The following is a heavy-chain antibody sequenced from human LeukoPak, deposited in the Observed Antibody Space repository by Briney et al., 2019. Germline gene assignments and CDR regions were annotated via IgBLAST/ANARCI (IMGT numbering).Heavy chain of an antibody. CDR1: GYTFTGYY. D-gene: IGHD3-10*01. CDR3: ASGVTSTGAFDI. J-gene: IGHJ3*02. V-gene: IGHV1-2*02. Sequence: ASVKVSCKASGYTFTGYYKHWVRQAPGQGLEWMGWINPNSGGTNYAQKFQGRVTMTRGTSISTAYMELSRLRSDDTAVYSCASGVTSTGAFDIWGQGTMVTVSS. CDR2: INPNSGGT.